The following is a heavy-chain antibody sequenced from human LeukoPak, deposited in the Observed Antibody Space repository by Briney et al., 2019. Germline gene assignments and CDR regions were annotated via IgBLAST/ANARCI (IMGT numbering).Heavy chain of an antibody. V-gene: IGHV3-21*01. CDR1: GFTFSSYS. J-gene: IGHJ4*02. D-gene: IGHD3-22*01. Sequence: GGSLRLSCAASGFTFSSYSMNWVRQAPGKGLEWVSSISSSSYIYYADSVKGRFTISRDNAKNSLYLQMNSLRAEDTAVYYCARSYYDSSGYRGFIDYWGQGTLVTVSS. CDR2: ISSSSYI. CDR3: ARSYYDSSGYRGFIDY.